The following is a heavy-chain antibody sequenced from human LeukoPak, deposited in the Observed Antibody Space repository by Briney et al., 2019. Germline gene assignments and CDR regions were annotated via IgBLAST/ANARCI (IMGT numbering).Heavy chain of an antibody. CDR1: GFTFTTHD. Sequence: VSVKVSCKTSGFTFTTHDINWVQQATGQGLEWMGWMNPNSGDTGYAQKFQGRVTMTRDTSISTAYMELSSLRSEDTAVYYCARGLGSYSTTWYPALRYWGQGTQVTVSS. J-gene: IGHJ4*02. D-gene: IGHD6-13*01. CDR2: MNPNSGDT. V-gene: IGHV1-8*01. CDR3: ARGLGSYSTTWYPALRY.